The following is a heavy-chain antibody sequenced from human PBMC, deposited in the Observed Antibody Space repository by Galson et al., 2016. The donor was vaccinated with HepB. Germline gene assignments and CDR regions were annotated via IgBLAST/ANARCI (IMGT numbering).Heavy chain of an antibody. CDR3: ARGVMATIRYFDR. CDR1: GGSISSGAYS. D-gene: IGHD5-24*01. J-gene: IGHJ2*01. V-gene: IGHV4-30-2*01. CDR2: IYHTGGT. Sequence: TLSPPCAVSGGSISSGAYSWRWIRPPPGKGLEWIGYIYHTGGTYYNPSLHSRVTISLDRPKNQFSLNLNFVTAADTAVYYWARGVMATIRYFDRWGRGTLVTVSS.